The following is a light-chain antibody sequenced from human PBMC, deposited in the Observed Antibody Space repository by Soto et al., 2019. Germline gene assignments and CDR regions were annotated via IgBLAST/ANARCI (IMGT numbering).Light chain of an antibody. J-gene: IGKJ4*01. Sequence: EIVLKQSPGTLSLSPGERATLSCRASQSVSSSSLAWYQQKPGQALRLLIYAASIRASGIPDRFSGIGSGTDFTLTISRLEPEDFGVYYCQQYSSSPLTFGGGTKVDIK. CDR3: QQYSSSPLT. V-gene: IGKV3-20*01. CDR2: AAS. CDR1: QSVSSSS.